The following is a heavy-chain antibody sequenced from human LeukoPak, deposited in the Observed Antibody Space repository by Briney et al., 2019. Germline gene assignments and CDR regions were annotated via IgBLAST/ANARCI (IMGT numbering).Heavy chain of an antibody. CDR1: GFTFSIYT. Sequence: GGSLRLSCAASGFTFSIYTMNWVRQAPGKGLEWVSSISSSSTYMFYADSVKGRFTISRDNTKNSLYLQMNSLRAEDTAAYYCARVRDLYRDYWGQGTLVTVSS. V-gene: IGHV3-21*01. D-gene: IGHD2-2*02. J-gene: IGHJ4*02. CDR2: ISSSSTYM. CDR3: ARVRDLYRDY.